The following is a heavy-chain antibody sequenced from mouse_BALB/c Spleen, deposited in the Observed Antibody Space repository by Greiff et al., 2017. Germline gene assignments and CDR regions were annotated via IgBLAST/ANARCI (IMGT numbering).Heavy chain of an antibody. J-gene: IGHJ2*01. CDR2: IRNKANGYTT. CDR1: GFTFTDYY. V-gene: IGHV7-3*02. D-gene: IGHD2-2*01. CDR3: ARDIYYGYGGDY. Sequence: EVKLMESGGGLVQPGGSLRLSCATSGFTFTDYYMSWVRQPPGKALEWLGFIRNKANGYTTEYSASVKGRFTISRDNSQSILYLQMNTLRAEDSATYYCARDIYYGYGGDYWGQGTTLTVSS.